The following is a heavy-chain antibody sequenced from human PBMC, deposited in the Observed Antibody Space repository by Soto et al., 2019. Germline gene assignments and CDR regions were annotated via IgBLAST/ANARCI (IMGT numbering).Heavy chain of an antibody. V-gene: IGHV4-34*01. J-gene: IGHJ4*02. CDR3: ARAVGSSGLDY. D-gene: IGHD3-22*01. CDR2: INHSGST. CDR1: GGSFSGYY. Sequence: QVQLQQWGAGLLKPSETLSLTCAVYGGSFSGYYWSWIRQPPGKGLEWIGEINHSGSTNYNPSLKSXXTXSAXTSKNQFSLKLSSVTAADTAVYYCARAVGSSGLDYWGQGTLVTVSS.